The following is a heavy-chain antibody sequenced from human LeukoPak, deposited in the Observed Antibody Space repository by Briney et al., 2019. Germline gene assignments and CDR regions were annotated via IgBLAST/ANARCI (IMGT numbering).Heavy chain of an antibody. J-gene: IGHJ4*02. CDR3: ARGRGRKQWPITADY. Sequence: ASVTVSCKASGYTFTIYDINWVRQATGQGSEWVGWMNPNSGNTGYAQKLQGRVTMTRNTSISTAYMELSSLRSEDTAVYYCARGRGRKQWPITADYWGQGTLVTVSS. V-gene: IGHV1-8*01. CDR2: MNPNSGNT. CDR1: GYTFTIYD. D-gene: IGHD6-19*01.